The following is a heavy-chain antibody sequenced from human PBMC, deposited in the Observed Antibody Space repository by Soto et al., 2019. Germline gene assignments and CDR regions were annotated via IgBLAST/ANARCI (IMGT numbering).Heavy chain of an antibody. CDR3: ARDGGDCGYRLAYYYYIGMDV. J-gene: IGHJ6*02. D-gene: IGHD2-21*02. CDR2: INIGSGNT. V-gene: IGHV1-3*04. CDR1: GYAFSSYA. Sequence: GSVKVSCKASGYAFSSYAMHWVRQAPGQRLEWMGWINIGSGNTEYSQNFQDRITITRDTSASTVYMELSGLRSEDTAVYYCARDGGDCGYRLAYYYYIGMDVWGQGTAVTVS.